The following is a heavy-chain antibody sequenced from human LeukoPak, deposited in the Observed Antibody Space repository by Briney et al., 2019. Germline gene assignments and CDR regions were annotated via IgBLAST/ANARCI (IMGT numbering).Heavy chain of an antibody. J-gene: IGHJ4*02. CDR2: INPSGGST. D-gene: IGHD1-26*01. CDR1: GYTFTSYY. CDR3: ARAVGATLYYFDY. V-gene: IGHV1-46*01. Sequence: GASVTVSCKASGYTFTSYYMHWVRQAPGQGLEWMGIINPSGGSTSYAQKFQGRVTMTRDMSTSTVYMKLSSLRSEDTAVYYCARAVGATLYYFDYWGQGTLVTVSS.